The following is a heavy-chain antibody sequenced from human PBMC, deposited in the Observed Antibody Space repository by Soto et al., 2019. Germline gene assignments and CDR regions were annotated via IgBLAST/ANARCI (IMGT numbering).Heavy chain of an antibody. V-gene: IGHV3-30-3*01. D-gene: IGHD6-6*01. CDR2: ILYDGSVQ. CDR1: GFTFSNYA. CDR3: AREPSVAALNWFDP. J-gene: IGHJ5*02. Sequence: PGGSLRLSCAGSGFTFSNYAVNWVRQAPGKGLEWVAVILYDGSVQHYADSVKGRFTVSRDNSKNTVYLQMNSVTPEDTDTYSCAREPSVAALNWFDPWGQGTLVTVSS.